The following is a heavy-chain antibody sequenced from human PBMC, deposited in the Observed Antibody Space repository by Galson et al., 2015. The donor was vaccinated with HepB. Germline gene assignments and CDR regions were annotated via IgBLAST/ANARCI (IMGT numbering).Heavy chain of an antibody. J-gene: IGHJ4*02. D-gene: IGHD5-18*01. Sequence: SLRLSCAASGFTFSSYGMHWVRQAPGKGLEWVAVIWYDGSNKYYADSVKGRFTISRDNSKNTLYLQMNSLRAEDTAVYYCARGGIQLPFDYWGQGTLVTVSS. CDR3: ARGGIQLPFDY. CDR1: GFTFSSYG. V-gene: IGHV3-33*08. CDR2: IWYDGSNK.